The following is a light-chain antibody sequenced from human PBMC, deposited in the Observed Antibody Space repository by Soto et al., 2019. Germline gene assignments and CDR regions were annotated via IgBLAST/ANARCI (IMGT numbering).Light chain of an antibody. CDR2: DVS. V-gene: IGLV2-11*01. Sequence: QSALTQPRSVSGSPRQSVTISCTGTNSDIVIYNYVSWYQHHPGKAPKLIISDVSRRPSGVPDRFSGSKSLNTASLTISGLQADDEADYYCCSYAGNSLLLFGGGTKVTVL. J-gene: IGLJ2*01. CDR1: NSDIVIYNY. CDR3: CSYAGNSLLL.